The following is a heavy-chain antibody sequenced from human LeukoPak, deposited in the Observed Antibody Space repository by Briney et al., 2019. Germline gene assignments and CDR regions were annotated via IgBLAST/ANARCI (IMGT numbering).Heavy chain of an antibody. CDR2: INPNSGGT. D-gene: IGHD1-26*01. Sequence: ASVKVSCKASGYTFTDYYIHWVRQAPGQGLEWMGWINPNSGGTNYAQKFQGRVTVTRDTSISTAYMELSRLRSDDTAVYYCARLVGATRGYYYGMDVWGQGTTVTVSS. J-gene: IGHJ6*02. V-gene: IGHV1-2*02. CDR3: ARLVGATRGYYYGMDV. CDR1: GYTFTDYY.